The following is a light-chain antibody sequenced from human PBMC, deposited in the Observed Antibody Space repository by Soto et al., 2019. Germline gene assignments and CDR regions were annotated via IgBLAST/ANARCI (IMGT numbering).Light chain of an antibody. CDR3: QQYNNWPVT. Sequence: VVMTQSPATLSVSPGERATLSCRASQSVSNNLAWYQQKPGQAPRLLIYGASTRATGIPARFSGSGSGTEFTLTISSLQSEDFAVYYCQQYNNWPVTFDQGTKVEIK. CDR1: QSVSNN. V-gene: IGKV3-15*01. CDR2: GAS. J-gene: IGKJ1*01.